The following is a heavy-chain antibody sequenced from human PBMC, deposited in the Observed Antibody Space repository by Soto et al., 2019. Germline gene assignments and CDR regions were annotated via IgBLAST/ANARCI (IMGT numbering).Heavy chain of an antibody. J-gene: IGHJ4*02. D-gene: IGHD1-26*01. CDR1: GFTFTSSA. CDR2: IVVGSGNT. Sequence: SVKVSCKASGFTFTSSAVQWVRQARGQRLEWIGWIVVGSGNTNYAQKFQERVTITRDMSTSTAYMELSSLRSEDTAVYYCAADGWELLEYFDYWGQGTLVTVSS. CDR3: AADGWELLEYFDY. V-gene: IGHV1-58*01.